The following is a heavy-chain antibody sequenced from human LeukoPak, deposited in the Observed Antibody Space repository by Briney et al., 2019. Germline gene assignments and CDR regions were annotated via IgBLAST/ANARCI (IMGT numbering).Heavy chain of an antibody. D-gene: IGHD5/OR15-5a*01. CDR3: ARILVSTGGMDV. CDR2: ITNSGSTI. Sequence: PGGSLRLSCAASGFTFSSYEMNWVRQAPGKGLEWVSYITNSGSTIYYADSVKGRFTISRDNAKNTLYLQINSLRAEDTAVYYCARILVSTGGMDVWGKGTTVTVSS. V-gene: IGHV3-48*03. J-gene: IGHJ6*04. CDR1: GFTFSSYE.